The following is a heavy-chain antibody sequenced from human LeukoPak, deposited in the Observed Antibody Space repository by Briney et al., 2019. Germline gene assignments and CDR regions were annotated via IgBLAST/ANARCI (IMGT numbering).Heavy chain of an antibody. D-gene: IGHD6-19*01. CDR3: ARAVAGAYYYYYMDV. V-gene: IGHV5-51*01. CDR2: IYPGDSDT. CDR1: GYSFTSYW. J-gene: IGHJ6*03. Sequence: GEPLKISCKGSGYSFTSYWIGWVRQMPGKGLEWMGIIYPGDSDTRYSPSFQGQVTISADKSISTAYLQWSSLKASDTAMYYCARAVAGAYYYYYMDVWGKGTTVTVSS.